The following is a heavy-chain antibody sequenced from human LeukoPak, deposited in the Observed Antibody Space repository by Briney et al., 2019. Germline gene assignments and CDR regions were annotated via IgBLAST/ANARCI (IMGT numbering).Heavy chain of an antibody. D-gene: IGHD3-22*01. Sequence: GGSLRLSCAASGFTFSSHAMSWVRQAPGKGLEWVSAISGSGGSTYYADSVKGRFTISRDNSKNTPYLQMNSLRAEDTAVYYCAKARYYDSSGLGQHWGQGTLVTVSS. CDR3: AKARYYDSSGLGQH. CDR1: GFTFSSHA. V-gene: IGHV3-23*01. CDR2: ISGSGGST. J-gene: IGHJ1*01.